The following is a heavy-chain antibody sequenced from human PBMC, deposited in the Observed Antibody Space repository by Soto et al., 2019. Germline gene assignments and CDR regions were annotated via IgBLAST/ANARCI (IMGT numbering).Heavy chain of an antibody. Sequence: SETLSLTCTVSGGSISSSSYYWGWIRQPPGKGLEWIGSIYYSGSTYYNPSLKSRVTISVDTSKNQFSLKLSSVTAADTAVYYCASTDYGDYSHWGQGTLVTVSS. D-gene: IGHD4-17*01. V-gene: IGHV4-39*01. CDR2: IYYSGST. CDR3: ASTDYGDYSH. J-gene: IGHJ4*02. CDR1: GGSISSSSYY.